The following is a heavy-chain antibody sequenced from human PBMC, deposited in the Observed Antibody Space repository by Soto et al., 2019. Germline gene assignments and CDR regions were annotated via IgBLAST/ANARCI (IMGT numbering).Heavy chain of an antibody. V-gene: IGHV1-8*01. CDR3: ARGRYCSGGSCYLGY. D-gene: IGHD2-15*01. Sequence: ASEKVSCKASGYTFTSYDINWVRQATGQGLEWMGWMNPNSGNTGHAQKFQGRVTMTRNTSISTAYMELSSLRSEDTAVYYCARGRYCSGGSCYLGYWGQGTLVTVSS. J-gene: IGHJ4*02. CDR1: GYTFTSYD. CDR2: MNPNSGNT.